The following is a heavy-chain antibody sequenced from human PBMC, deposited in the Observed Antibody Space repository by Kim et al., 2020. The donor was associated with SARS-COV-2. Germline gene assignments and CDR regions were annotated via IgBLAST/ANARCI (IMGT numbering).Heavy chain of an antibody. J-gene: IGHJ2*01. CDR1: GFTFSSSW. CDR2: INSDGSRI. D-gene: IGHD1-26*01. V-gene: IGHV3-74*01. CDR3: ARVLGGNWYFDL. Sequence: GGSLRLSCAASGFTFSSSWMYWVRQDPGKGLVWVSHINSDGSRINYADSVRGRFTISRDNANNTLYLQMNSLRAEDTAVYYCARVLGGNWYFDLWGRGTLVTVSS.